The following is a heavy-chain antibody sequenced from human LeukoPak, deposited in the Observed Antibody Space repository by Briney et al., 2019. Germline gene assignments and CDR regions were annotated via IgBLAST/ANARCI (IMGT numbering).Heavy chain of an antibody. CDR3: AKEADYHGELLYYYFDY. Sequence: ASVKVSCKASGYTFTSYGVSWVRQAPGQGLEWMGWISAYNGDTNYAQKLQGRVTMTTDTSTSTAYMELRSLRSDDTALYYCAKEADYHGELLYYYFDYWGQGTLVTVSS. CDR2: ISAYNGDT. V-gene: IGHV1-18*01. D-gene: IGHD3-10*01. CDR1: GYTFTSYG. J-gene: IGHJ4*02.